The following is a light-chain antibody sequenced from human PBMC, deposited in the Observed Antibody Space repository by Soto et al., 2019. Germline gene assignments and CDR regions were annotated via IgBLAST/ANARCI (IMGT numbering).Light chain of an antibody. Sequence: VLKQSPGTLSLSPEERATLSCRASQSVGSTYLAWHQQKPGQAPRILMYDASTRATGIPARFSGSGSGTEFTLTISSLQSEDFAVYYCQQYHNWPITFGQGTRLEI. CDR1: QSVGSTY. CDR2: DAS. CDR3: QQYHNWPIT. V-gene: IGKV3-15*01. J-gene: IGKJ5*01.